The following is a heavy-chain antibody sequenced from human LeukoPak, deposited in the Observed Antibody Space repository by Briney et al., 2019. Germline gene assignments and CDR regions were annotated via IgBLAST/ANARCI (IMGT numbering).Heavy chain of an antibody. J-gene: IGHJ4*02. D-gene: IGHD1-26*01. Sequence: GGSLRLSCAASGFTFSSYWMHWVRQAPGKGLVWVSRINSDGSSTSSADSVKGRFTISRDNAKNTLYLQMNSLRAEDTAVYYCARESPNQSYDYWGQGTLVTVSS. CDR3: ARESPNQSYDY. CDR2: INSDGSST. CDR1: GFTFSSYW. V-gene: IGHV3-74*01.